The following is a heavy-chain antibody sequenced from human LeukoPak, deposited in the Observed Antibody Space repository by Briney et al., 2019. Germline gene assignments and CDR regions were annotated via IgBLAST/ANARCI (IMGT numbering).Heavy chain of an antibody. CDR1: GDSVSSNSAA. Sequence: SQTLSLTCAISGDSVSSNSAAWNWIRQSPSRGLEWLGRIYYRSKWYDNYAVSVKSRITINPDTSRNQFSLQLNSVSPEDTAIYYCARGGIGYCTSSSCYFGYWGQGSLVTVSS. CDR2: IYYRSKWYD. D-gene: IGHD2-2*01. V-gene: IGHV6-1*01. J-gene: IGHJ4*02. CDR3: ARGGIGYCTSSSCYFGY.